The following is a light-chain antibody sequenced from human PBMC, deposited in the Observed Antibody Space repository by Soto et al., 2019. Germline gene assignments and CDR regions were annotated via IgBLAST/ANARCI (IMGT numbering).Light chain of an antibody. CDR1: RNNIGAGYD. Sequence: QSVLTQPPSVSGAPGQRVTIDCTGTRNNIGAGYDVHWYRQVPGTAPKLLIYGNGNRPSGVPDRFSASKFGTSASLTIAGIQAEDEADYYCCSYAAGDSFKFGGGTKVTVL. J-gene: IGLJ2*01. CDR2: GNG. V-gene: IGLV1-40*01. CDR3: CSYAAGDSFK.